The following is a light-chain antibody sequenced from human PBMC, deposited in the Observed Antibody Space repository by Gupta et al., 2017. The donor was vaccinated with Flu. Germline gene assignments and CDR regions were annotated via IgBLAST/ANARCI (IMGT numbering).Light chain of an antibody. J-gene: IGKJ2*01. CDR3: REHYTFGPT. V-gene: IGKV5-2*01. Sequence: ETTLTQSPAFMSATPGDKVNISCKASQDIDDDMNWYQQKPGEAAIFIIQEATTPGTRIPTRFSGSGYGSDFTLRIMNSESEDTAYYCCREHYTFGPTFGEGTKLEIK. CDR1: QDIDDD. CDR2: EAT.